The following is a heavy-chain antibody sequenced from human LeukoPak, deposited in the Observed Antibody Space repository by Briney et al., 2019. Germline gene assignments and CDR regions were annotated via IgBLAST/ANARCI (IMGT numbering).Heavy chain of an antibody. CDR2: INHSGST. D-gene: IGHD3-3*01. V-gene: IGHV4-34*01. CDR1: GGSFSGYY. Sequence: TLSLTRAVYGGSFSGYYWSWIRQPPGKGLEWIGEINHSGSTNYNPPLKSRVTISVDTSKNQFSLKLSSVTAADTAVYYCARRTTYYDFWSGYPMCYFDYWGQGTLVTVSS. J-gene: IGHJ4*02. CDR3: ARRTTYYDFWSGYPMCYFDY.